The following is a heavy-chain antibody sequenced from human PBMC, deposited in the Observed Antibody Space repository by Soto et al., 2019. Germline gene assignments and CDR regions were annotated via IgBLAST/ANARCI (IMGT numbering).Heavy chain of an antibody. D-gene: IGHD3-10*01. CDR2: IIPIFGTA. J-gene: IGHJ3*02. CDR1: GGTFSSYA. Sequence: VNVSCKASGGTFSSYAISWVRQAPGQGLEWMGGIIPIFGTANYAQKFQGRVTITADESTSTAYMELSSLRSEDTAVYYCARDEDYYGSGRGDAFDIWGQGTMVTV. CDR3: ARDEDYYGSGRGDAFDI. V-gene: IGHV1-69*13.